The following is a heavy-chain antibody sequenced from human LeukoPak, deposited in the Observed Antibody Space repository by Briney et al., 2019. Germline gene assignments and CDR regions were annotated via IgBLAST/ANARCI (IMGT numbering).Heavy chain of an antibody. CDR1: GYTFTTYW. CDR3: ASLLLGYCTGTTCPFDY. Sequence: GESLKISCQGSGYTFTTYWIVWVRQMPGKGLEWMGLIYPGDSDTRYSPSFQGKVTISADKSINTAYLQWGSLKASDTAMYYCASLLLGYCTGTTCPFDYWGQGTLVTVSS. V-gene: IGHV5-51*01. J-gene: IGHJ4*02. D-gene: IGHD2-8*02. CDR2: IYPGDSDT.